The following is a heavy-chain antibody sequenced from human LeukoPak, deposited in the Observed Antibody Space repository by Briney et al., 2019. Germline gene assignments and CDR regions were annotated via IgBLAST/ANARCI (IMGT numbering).Heavy chain of an antibody. V-gene: IGHV3-9*01. CDR3: AKDIGQVDAFDI. Sequence: GGSLRLSCAASGFTFDDYAMHWVRHAPGKGLEWVSGISWNSGSIGYADSVKGRFNISRDNAKNSLYLQMNSLRAEDTALYYCAKDIGQVDAFDIWGQGTMVTVSS. CDR2: ISWNSGSI. CDR1: GFTFDDYA. J-gene: IGHJ3*02.